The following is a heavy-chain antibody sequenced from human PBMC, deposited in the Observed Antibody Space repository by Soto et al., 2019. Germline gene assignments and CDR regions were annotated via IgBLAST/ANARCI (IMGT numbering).Heavy chain of an antibody. Sequence: ASVKCSFKASVFSFSDYFMHWVRQAPLQVLDWMGIINPSGDSRSYAQKFQGRVTITRDTSTSTVYMELSSLRYEDTAVYYCARDNSQKYGTPAASSWVHHWGQGNKVTVSS. D-gene: IGHD2-15*01. CDR2: INPSGDSR. V-gene: IGHV1-46*01. J-gene: IGHJ5*02. CDR1: VFSFSDYF. CDR3: ARDNSQKYGTPAASSWVHH.